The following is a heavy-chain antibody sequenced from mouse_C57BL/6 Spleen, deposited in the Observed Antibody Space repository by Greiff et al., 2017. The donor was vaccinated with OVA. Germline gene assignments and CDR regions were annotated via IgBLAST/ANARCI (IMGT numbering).Heavy chain of an antibody. CDR3: ARNYGSSYDWYFDV. V-gene: IGHV1-52*01. D-gene: IGHD1-1*01. J-gene: IGHJ1*03. Sequence: QVHVKQPGAELVRPGSSVKLSCKASGYTFTSYWMHWVKQRPIQGLEWIGNIDPSDSETHYNQKFKDKATLTVDKSSSTAYMQLSSLTSEDSAVYYWARNYGSSYDWYFDVWGTGTTVTVSS. CDR2: IDPSDSET. CDR1: GYTFTSYW.